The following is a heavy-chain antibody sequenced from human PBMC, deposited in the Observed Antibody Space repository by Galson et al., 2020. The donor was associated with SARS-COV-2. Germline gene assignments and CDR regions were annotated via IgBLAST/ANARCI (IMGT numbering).Heavy chain of an antibody. Sequence: GGSLRLSCAASGFTFSSYGMHWVRQAPGKGLEWVAVIWYDGSNKYYADSVKGRFTISRDNSKNTLYLQMNSLRAEDTAVYYCARDIPFIESSDPGYWGQGTLVTVSS. CDR2: IWYDGSNK. V-gene: IGHV3-33*01. CDR3: ARDIPFIESSDPGY. D-gene: IGHD6-19*01. CDR1: GFTFSSYG. J-gene: IGHJ4*02.